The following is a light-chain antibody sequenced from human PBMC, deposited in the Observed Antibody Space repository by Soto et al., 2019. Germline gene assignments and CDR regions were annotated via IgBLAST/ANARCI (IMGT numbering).Light chain of an antibody. CDR3: SSYTSSSILHV. V-gene: IGLV2-14*01. Sequence: QSALTQPASVSGSPGQSITISCTGTSSDVGGYNYVSWYQQHPGKAPKLMIYEVSNRPSGVSNRFSGSKSGNTASLTISGLQAEDEADYYCSSYTSSSILHVFGTGTKLTVL. CDR1: SSDVGGYNY. CDR2: EVS. J-gene: IGLJ1*01.